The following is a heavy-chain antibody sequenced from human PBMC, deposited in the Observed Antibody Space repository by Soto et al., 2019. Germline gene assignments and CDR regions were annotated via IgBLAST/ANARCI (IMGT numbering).Heavy chain of an antibody. V-gene: IGHV1-18*01. CDR3: ARTLGATKWVGSTIDY. J-gene: IGHJ4*02. CDR2: ISAYNGNT. Sequence: QVQLVQSGAEVKKPGASVKVSCKASGYTFTSYGISWVRQAPGQGLEWMGWISAYNGNTNYAQKLQGRVTMTTDTSTRTAYTELRSLRADDTAVYYCARTLGATKWVGSTIDYWGQGTLVTVSS. CDR1: GYTFTSYG. D-gene: IGHD1-26*01.